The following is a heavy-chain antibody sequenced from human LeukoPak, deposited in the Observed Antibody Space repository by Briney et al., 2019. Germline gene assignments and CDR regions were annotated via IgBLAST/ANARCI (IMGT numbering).Heavy chain of an antibody. CDR3: ARSAYSSSWYYFDY. Sequence: SETLSLTCTVSGGSISSGGYYWSWIRQHPGKGLEWIGYIYYSGSTYYNPSLKSRVTISVDTSKNQFSLKLSSVTAADTAVYYCARSAYSSSWYYFDYWGQEPWSPSPQ. V-gene: IGHV4-31*03. J-gene: IGHJ4*01. CDR2: IYYSGST. D-gene: IGHD6-13*01. CDR1: GGSISSGGYY.